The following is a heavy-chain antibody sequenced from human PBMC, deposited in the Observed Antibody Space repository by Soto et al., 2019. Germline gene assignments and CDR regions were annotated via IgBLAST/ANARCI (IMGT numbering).Heavy chain of an antibody. D-gene: IGHD3-3*02. Sequence: QVQLVQSGAEVKKPGSSVKVSCKASGGTFSSSAFSWVRQAPGQGLEWMGGIMPIFRTPDYAQKLQGRVTITADESTSTDYMELSSLTSEDTGVYYCARDKDRQQLGGNYYYIMDVWGQGTTVTVSS. V-gene: IGHV1-69*12. CDR2: IMPIFRTP. CDR1: GGTFSSSA. J-gene: IGHJ6*02. CDR3: ARDKDRQQLGGNYYYIMDV.